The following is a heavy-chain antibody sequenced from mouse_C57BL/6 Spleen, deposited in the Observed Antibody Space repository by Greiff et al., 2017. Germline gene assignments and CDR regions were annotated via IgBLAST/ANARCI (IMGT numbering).Heavy chain of an antibody. D-gene: IGHD2-4*01. Sequence: ESGPGLVKPSPSLSLTCSVTGYSFTSCYYWNWIRQFPGNKLECMGYISYDGSNNYNPSLKNRISITRDTSKNQFFLKLNSVTTEDTATYYCARDPYEYEAYWGQGTLVTGSA. CDR2: ISYDGSN. CDR1: GYSFTSCYY. CDR3: ARDPYEYEAY. V-gene: IGHV3-6*01. J-gene: IGHJ3*01.